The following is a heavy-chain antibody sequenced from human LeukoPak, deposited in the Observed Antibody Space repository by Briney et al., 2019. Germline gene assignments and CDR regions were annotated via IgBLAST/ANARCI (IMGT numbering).Heavy chain of an antibody. D-gene: IGHD1-26*01. CDR2: IKQDGSEK. CDR3: AKDYGSYNRDDAFDI. V-gene: IGHV3-7*01. Sequence: GGSLRLSCAASGFTFSSYEMNWVRQAPGKGLEWVANIKQDGSEKYYVDSVKGRFTISRDNAKNSLYLQMNSLRAEDTAVYYCAKDYGSYNRDDAFDIWGQGTMVTVSS. J-gene: IGHJ3*02. CDR1: GFTFSSYE.